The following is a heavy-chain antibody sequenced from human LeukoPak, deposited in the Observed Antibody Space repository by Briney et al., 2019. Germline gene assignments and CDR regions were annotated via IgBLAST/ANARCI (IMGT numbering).Heavy chain of an antibody. CDR3: ARHSAGARKYFQH. D-gene: IGHD1-26*01. V-gene: IGHV4-34*01. J-gene: IGHJ1*01. Sequence: PSETLSLTCAVYCGSFSGYYWSWIRQPPGKGLEWIGEINHSGSTNYNPSLKSRVTVSVDTSKNQFSLKLSSVTAADTAVYYCARHSAGARKYFQHWGQGTLVTVSS. CDR2: INHSGST. CDR1: CGSFSGYY.